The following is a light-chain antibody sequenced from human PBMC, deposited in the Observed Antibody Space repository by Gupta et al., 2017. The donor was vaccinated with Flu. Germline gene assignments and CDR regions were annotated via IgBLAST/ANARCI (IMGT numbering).Light chain of an antibody. CDR3: ETWDSRLSIGV. V-gene: IGLV1-51*01. CDR2: DND. Sequence: SSNIGNNYVCGYQQFPGTAPKVLIYDNDKRPSGIPDRFSGSKSGTSATLDITGLQPGDEADYYCETWDSRLSIGVFGGGTKLTVL. J-gene: IGLJ3*02. CDR1: SSNIGNNY.